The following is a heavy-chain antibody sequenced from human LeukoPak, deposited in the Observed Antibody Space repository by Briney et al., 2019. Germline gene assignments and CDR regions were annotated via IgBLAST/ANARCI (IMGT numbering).Heavy chain of an antibody. V-gene: IGHV1-8*02. J-gene: IGHJ4*02. CDR2: INPNSGNT. Sequence: ASVKVSCKASGYTFTGYYMHWVRQAPGQGLEWMGWINPNSGNTGYAQKFQGRVTMTRNTSISTAYMELSSLRSEDTAVYYCARVPPSYDSSGYSGYWGQGTLATVSS. CDR3: ARVPPSYDSSGYSGY. D-gene: IGHD3-22*01. CDR1: GYTFTGYY.